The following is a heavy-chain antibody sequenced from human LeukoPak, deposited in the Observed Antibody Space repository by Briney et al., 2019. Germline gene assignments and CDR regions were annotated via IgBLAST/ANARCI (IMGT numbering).Heavy chain of an antibody. D-gene: IGHD1-26*01. CDR1: GGSISSYY. J-gene: IGHJ4*02. Sequence: SETLSLTCTVSGGSISSYYWSWIRQPPGKGLEWIGSIYHSGSTYYNPSLKSRVTISVDTSKNQFSLKLSSVTAADTAVYYCARRNSGSYYGEYYFDYWGQGTLVTVSS. CDR2: IYHSGST. CDR3: ARRNSGSYYGEYYFDY. V-gene: IGHV4-59*08.